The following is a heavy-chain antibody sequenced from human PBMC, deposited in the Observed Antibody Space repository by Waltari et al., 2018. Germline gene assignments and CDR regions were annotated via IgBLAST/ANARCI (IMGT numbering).Heavy chain of an antibody. D-gene: IGHD6-13*01. CDR2: MYYSGRT. J-gene: IGHJ5*02. CDR1: GGSISSSRYY. CDR3: ASGYSSSNWFDP. V-gene: IGHV4-39*07. Sequence: QLQLQESGPGLVKPSETLSLTCTVSGGSISSSRYYWGWLRQPPGKGLEWIGSMYYSGRTTNNPSLKSRVTRSVDTSTNQCSLKRSSGTGADTAVYYCASGYSSSNWFDPWGQGTLVTVSS.